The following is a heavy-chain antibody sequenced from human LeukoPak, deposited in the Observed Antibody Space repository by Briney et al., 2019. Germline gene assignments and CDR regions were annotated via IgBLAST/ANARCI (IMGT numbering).Heavy chain of an antibody. CDR3: ARGGYSSSLFDY. CDR2: IYYRGST. V-gene: IGHV4-59*01. D-gene: IGHD6-13*01. CDR1: GGSISSYY. Sequence: SETLSLTCTVSGGSISSYYWSWIRQPPGKGLEWLGYIYYRGSTNYNPSLNSRVTISVDTSKNQLSLKLSSVTAADTAVYYCARGGYSSSLFDYWGQGTLVTVSS. J-gene: IGHJ4*02.